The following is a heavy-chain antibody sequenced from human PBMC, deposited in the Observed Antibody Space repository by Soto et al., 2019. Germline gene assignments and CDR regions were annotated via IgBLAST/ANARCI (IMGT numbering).Heavy chain of an antibody. D-gene: IGHD3-10*01. Sequence: PGESLKISCKGSGYSFTSYWISWVRQMPGKGLEWMRRIDPSDSYTNYSPSFQGHVTISADKSISTAYLQWSSLKASDTAMYYCARHRGYGSGTYYYYYGMDVWGQGTTVTVSS. CDR2: IDPSDSYT. V-gene: IGHV5-10-1*01. CDR3: ARHRGYGSGTYYYYYGMDV. J-gene: IGHJ6*02. CDR1: GYSFTSYW.